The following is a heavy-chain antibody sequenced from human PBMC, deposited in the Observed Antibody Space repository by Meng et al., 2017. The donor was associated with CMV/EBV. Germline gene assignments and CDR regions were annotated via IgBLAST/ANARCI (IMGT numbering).Heavy chain of an antibody. D-gene: IGHD3-10*01. CDR3: ARESMVRGED. CDR2: INHSGST. V-gene: IGHV4-34*01. CDR1: GGSFRGYY. J-gene: IGHJ4*02. Sequence: QAQRQQWGTGLLKPSEPLFLPCAVYGGSFRGYYWSWIRQPPGKGLEWIGEINHSGSTNYNTSLKSRVTISVDTSKNQFSLKLSSVTAADTAVYYCARESMVRGEDWGQGTLVTVSS.